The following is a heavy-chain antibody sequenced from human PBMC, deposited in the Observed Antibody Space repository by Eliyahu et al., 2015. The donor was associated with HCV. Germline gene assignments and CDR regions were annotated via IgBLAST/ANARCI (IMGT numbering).Heavy chain of an antibody. J-gene: IGHJ4*02. V-gene: IGHV3-23*01. Sequence: EVQLLESGGGLVQPGGSLRLSCAASGFTFSSYAMGWVRQAPGKGLEWVSAISGSGGSTYYADSVKGRFTISRDNSKNTLYLQMNSLRAEDTAVYYCAKGGVRTTARRVWGQGTLVTVSS. CDR3: AKGGVRTTARRV. D-gene: IGHD3-10*01. CDR2: ISGSGGST. CDR1: GFTFSSYA.